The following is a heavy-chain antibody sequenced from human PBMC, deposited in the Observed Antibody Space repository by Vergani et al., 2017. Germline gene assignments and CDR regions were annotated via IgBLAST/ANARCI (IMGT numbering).Heavy chain of an antibody. CDR3: ARGGVVGSTGRTFEF. CDR2: MRQDGTDK. Sequence: EMQLVESGGGLVQPGGSLRLSCEASGFTFTNYWLSWVRQAPGKGLEWVANMRQDGTDKFYVDSVKGRFTTSRDNAKKSVYLQMNRLKEEDTAVYYCARGGVVGSTGRTFEFWGQGTTVTVSS. J-gene: IGHJ3*01. D-gene: IGHD1-26*01. CDR1: GFTFTNYW. V-gene: IGHV3-7*01.